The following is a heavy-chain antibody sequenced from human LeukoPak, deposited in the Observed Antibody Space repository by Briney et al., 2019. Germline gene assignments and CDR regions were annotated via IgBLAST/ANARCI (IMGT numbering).Heavy chain of an antibody. D-gene: IGHD3-10*01. CDR3: ARDRGAAERVVGYYYYYGMDV. CDR1: GFTFSSYA. J-gene: IGHJ6*02. CDR2: ISYDGSNK. Sequence: PGGSLRLSCAASGFTFSSYAMHWVRQAPGKGLEWVAVISYDGSNKYYADSVKGRFTISRDNSKNTLYLQMNSLRAEDTAVYYCARDRGAAERVVGYYYYYGMDVWGQGTTVTVSS. V-gene: IGHV3-30-3*01.